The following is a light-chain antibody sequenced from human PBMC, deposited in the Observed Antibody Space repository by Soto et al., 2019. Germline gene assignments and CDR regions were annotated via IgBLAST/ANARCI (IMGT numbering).Light chain of an antibody. Sequence: QSALTQPASVSGSPGQSITISCTGTSSDVGSYNLVSWYQHHPGKAPKVLIYEVNKRPSGVSDHFSGSKSGNTASLTISGLQAEDEADYYCCSYAGSSTLVFGGGTQLTVL. CDR3: CSYAGSSTLV. V-gene: IGLV2-23*02. CDR1: SSDVGSYNL. CDR2: EVN. J-gene: IGLJ3*02.